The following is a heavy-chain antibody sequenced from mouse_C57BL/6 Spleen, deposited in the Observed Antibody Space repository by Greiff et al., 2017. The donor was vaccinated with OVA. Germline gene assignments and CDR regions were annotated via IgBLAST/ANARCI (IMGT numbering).Heavy chain of an antibody. CDR3: AREREWPAVGYAMDY. CDR2: INPSSGYT. V-gene: IGHV1-7*01. CDR1: GYTFTSYW. J-gene: IGHJ4*01. Sequence: VQLQQSGAELAKPGASVKLSCKASGYTFTSYWMHWVKQRPGQGLEGIGYINPSSGYTKYNQKCKDKATLAADKSSSTAYMQRSSLTYEDSAVYYCAREREWPAVGYAMDYWGQGTSVTVSS.